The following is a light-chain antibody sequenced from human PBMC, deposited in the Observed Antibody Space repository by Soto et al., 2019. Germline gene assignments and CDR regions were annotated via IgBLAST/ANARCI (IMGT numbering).Light chain of an antibody. J-gene: IGLJ2*01. CDR2: LNSDGSH. Sequence: QLVLTQSPSASASLGASVKLTCTLSSGHSSYAIAWHQQQPEKGPRYLMKLNSDGSHSKGDGIPDRFSGSSSGAERYLTISSLQSEDEADYYCQTWGTGIGVFGGGTKFTVL. CDR1: SGHSSYA. CDR3: QTWGTGIGV. V-gene: IGLV4-69*01.